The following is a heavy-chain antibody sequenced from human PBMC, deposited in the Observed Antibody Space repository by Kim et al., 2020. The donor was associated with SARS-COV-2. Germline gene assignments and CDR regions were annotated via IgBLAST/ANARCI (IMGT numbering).Heavy chain of an antibody. Sequence: ADSVKRRFTISRDNSKNTLYLQMNSLRAEDTAVYYCARSLRQLLGWYFDLWGRGTLVTVSS. J-gene: IGHJ2*01. V-gene: IGHV3-53*01. D-gene: IGHD2-2*01. CDR3: ARSLRQLLGWYFDL.